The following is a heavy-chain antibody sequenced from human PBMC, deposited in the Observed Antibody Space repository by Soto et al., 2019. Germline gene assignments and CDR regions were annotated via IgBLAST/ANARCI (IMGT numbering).Heavy chain of an antibody. CDR3: ASYRDSSGLRRSDY. D-gene: IGHD3-22*01. J-gene: IGHJ4*02. V-gene: IGHV3-15*07. CDR2: ITSKAHGGTT. Sequence: EVQLEESVGGLIKPGESLTLSCAASDFILSDAWMKWVRQAPGKGLEWVGRITSKAHGGTTDYAAPLKGRFTILRDDSKNTLYLQMNSLQTEDTARYYCASYRDSSGLRRSDYWGQGALVTVSS. CDR1: DFILSDAW.